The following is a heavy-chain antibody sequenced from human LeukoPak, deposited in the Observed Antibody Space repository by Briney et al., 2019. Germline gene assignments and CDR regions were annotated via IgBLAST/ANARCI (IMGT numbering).Heavy chain of an antibody. CDR2: INHSGST. CDR3: ARALLRGGSFY. CDR1: GGSFSGYY. J-gene: IGHJ4*02. V-gene: IGHV4-34*01. Sequence: PSETLSLTCAVYGGSFSGYYWSWIRQPPGKGLEWIGEINHSGSTNYNPSLKSRVTISVDTSKNQFSLKLSSVTAADTAVYYCARALLRGGSFYWGQGTLVTVSS. D-gene: IGHD2-15*01.